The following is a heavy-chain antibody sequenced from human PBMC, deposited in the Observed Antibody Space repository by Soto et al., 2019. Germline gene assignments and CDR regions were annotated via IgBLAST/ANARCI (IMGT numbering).Heavy chain of an antibody. Sequence: GGSLRLSCAASGFTFRDYWMSWVRQAPGKGLEWVSAISGSGGSTYYADSVKGRFTISRDNSKNTLYLQMNSLRAEDTAVYYCAKGWFRQDYWGQGTLVTVAS. CDR3: AKGWFRQDY. D-gene: IGHD2-15*01. V-gene: IGHV3-23*01. CDR2: ISGSGGST. J-gene: IGHJ4*02. CDR1: GFTFRDYW.